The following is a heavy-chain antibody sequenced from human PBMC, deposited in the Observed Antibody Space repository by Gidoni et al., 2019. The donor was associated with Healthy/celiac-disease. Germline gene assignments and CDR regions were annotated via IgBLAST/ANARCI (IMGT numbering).Heavy chain of an antibody. Sequence: QVQLVESGGGVVQPGRSLRLSCAASGFTLSSSGMPWVRQAPGKGLEWVAVIWYDGSNKYYADSVKGRFTISRDNSKNTLYLQMNSLRAEDTAVYYCARDRRELLWFGELAFDYWGQGTLVTVSS. J-gene: IGHJ4*02. D-gene: IGHD3-10*01. CDR1: GFTLSSSG. CDR3: ARDRRELLWFGELAFDY. V-gene: IGHV3-33*01. CDR2: IWYDGSNK.